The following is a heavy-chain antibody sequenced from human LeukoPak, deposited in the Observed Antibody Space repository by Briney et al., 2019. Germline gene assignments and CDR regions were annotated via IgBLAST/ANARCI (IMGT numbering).Heavy chain of an antibody. V-gene: IGHV3-48*01. CDR3: ARVAIAAAGTDNWFDP. J-gene: IGHJ5*02. CDR2: ISSSSSTI. Sequence: TGGSLRLSCAASGFTFSSYSMNWVHQAPGKGLEWVSYISSSSSTIYYADSVKGRFTISRDNAKNSLYLQMNSLRAEDTAVYYCARVAIAAAGTDNWFDPWGQGTLVTVSS. D-gene: IGHD6-13*01. CDR1: GFTFSSYS.